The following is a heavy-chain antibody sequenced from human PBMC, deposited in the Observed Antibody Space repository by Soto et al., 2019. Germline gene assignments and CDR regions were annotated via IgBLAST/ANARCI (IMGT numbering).Heavy chain of an antibody. CDR1: GFTFSSYG. CDR2: ISFDGSNK. D-gene: IGHD6-19*01. Sequence: QVQLVESGGGVVLPGRSLRLSCAASGFTFSSYGMHWVRQAPGKGLEWVAIISFDGSNKYYADSVKGRFTISRDISKHTLHLQMDSLRADDTAVYYCAKVTDYSSGWYRFYYYGMDVWGQGTTVTVSS. J-gene: IGHJ6*02. V-gene: IGHV3-30*18. CDR3: AKVTDYSSGWYRFYYYGMDV.